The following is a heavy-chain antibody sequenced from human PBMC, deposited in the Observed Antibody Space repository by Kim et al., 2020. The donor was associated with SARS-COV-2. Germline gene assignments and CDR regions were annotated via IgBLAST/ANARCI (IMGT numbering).Heavy chain of an antibody. V-gene: IGHV3-73*01. CDR3: TRRDTAMVAVAY. Sequence: RAYAASVKGRINISRDDSKNTVYLQMSSLKTEDTAIYYGTRRDTAMVAVAYWGQGTLVTVSS. J-gene: IGHJ4*02. CDR2: R. D-gene: IGHD5-18*01.